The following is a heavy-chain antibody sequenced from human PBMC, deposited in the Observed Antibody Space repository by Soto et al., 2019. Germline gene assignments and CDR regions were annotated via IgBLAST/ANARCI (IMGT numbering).Heavy chain of an antibody. D-gene: IGHD2-21*01. J-gene: IGHJ6*02. V-gene: IGHV1-2*02. CDR3: ARGNYGGDYGMDV. CDR2: INPNSGGT. Sequence: SVKVSCKASGYTFTGYYMHWVRQAPGQGLEWMGWINPNSGGTNYAQKFQGRVTMTRDTPISTAYMELSRLRSDDTAVYYCARGNYGGDYGMDVWGQGTTVTVSS. CDR1: GYTFTGYY.